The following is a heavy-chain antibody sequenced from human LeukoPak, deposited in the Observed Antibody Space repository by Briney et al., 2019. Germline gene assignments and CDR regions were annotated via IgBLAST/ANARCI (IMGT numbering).Heavy chain of an antibody. J-gene: IGHJ4*02. CDR1: GFTFNTYT. Sequence: GGSLRLSCAASGFTFNTYTMNWVRQAPGKGLEWVSYISGSSGIIDYADSVKGRFTISRDNAKNSLYLQMNSLRAEDTAVYYCARESSSGYIDYWGQGTLVTVSS. CDR3: ARESSSGYIDY. D-gene: IGHD6-13*01. CDR2: ISGSSGII. V-gene: IGHV3-48*01.